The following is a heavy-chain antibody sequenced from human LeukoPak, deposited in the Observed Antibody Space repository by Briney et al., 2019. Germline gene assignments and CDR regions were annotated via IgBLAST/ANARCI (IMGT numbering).Heavy chain of an antibody. CDR1: GGSFSGYY. CDR3: ASAPRTGSYGLFYY. J-gene: IGHJ4*02. Sequence: SETLSLTCAVYGGSFSGYYWSWIRQPPGKGLEWIGEINHSGSTNYNPSLKSRVTISVDTSKNQFSLKLSSVTAADTAVYYCASAPRTGSYGLFYYWGQGTLVTVSS. D-gene: IGHD5-18*01. CDR2: INHSGST. V-gene: IGHV4-34*01.